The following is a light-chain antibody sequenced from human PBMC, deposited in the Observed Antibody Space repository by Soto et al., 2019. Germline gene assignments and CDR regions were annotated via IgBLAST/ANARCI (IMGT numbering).Light chain of an antibody. Sequence: DIQMTQSPSTLSASVGDRVTITCRASQSISSWLAWYQQKPGKAPKLLIYKASSLESGVPSRFSGSGSGTEFTLTISSLQPDDFANYYCQQYNSYWGWTFGQGTKVEIK. J-gene: IGKJ1*01. CDR1: QSISSW. CDR2: KAS. CDR3: QQYNSYWGWT. V-gene: IGKV1-5*03.